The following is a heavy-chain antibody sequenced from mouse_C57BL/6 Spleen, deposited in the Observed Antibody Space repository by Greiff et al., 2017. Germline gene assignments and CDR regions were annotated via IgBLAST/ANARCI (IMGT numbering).Heavy chain of an antibody. D-gene: IGHD1-1*01. V-gene: IGHV2-3*01. CDR3: AKITHYYGSSYPAY. J-gene: IGHJ3*01. CDR1: GFSFTSYG. Sequence: QVQLQQSGPGLVAPSQCLSITCTVSGFSFTSYGVSWVRQPPGKGLEWLGVIWGDGSTNYHSALIYSLSISKDNSKSQVFLKLNSLQTDDTATYYCAKITHYYGSSYPAYWGQGTLVTVSA. CDR2: IWGDGST.